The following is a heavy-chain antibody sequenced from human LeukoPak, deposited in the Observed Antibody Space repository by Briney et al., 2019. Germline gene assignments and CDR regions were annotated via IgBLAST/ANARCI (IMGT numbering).Heavy chain of an antibody. D-gene: IGHD3-10*01. CDR3: ARAMVRGSMDV. CDR2: IYYSGST. V-gene: IGHV4-31*03. CDR1: GGSISSGGYY. J-gene: IGHJ6*02. Sequence: SETLSLTCTVSGGSISSGGYYWSWIRQHPGEGLEWIGYIYYSGSTYYNPSLKSRVTISVDTSKNQFSLKLSSVTAADTAVYYCARAMVRGSMDVWGQGTTVTVSS.